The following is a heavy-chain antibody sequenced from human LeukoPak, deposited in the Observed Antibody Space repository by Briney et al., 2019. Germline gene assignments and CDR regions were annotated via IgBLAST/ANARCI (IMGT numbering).Heavy chain of an antibody. Sequence: ASVKVSCKASGYTFTSYYMHWVRQAPGQGLEWMGIINPSGGNTSYAQKFQGRVTVTRDTSTSTVYMELSSLRSEDTVVYYCASNKPGELGAFDIWGQGTMVTVSS. CDR2: INPSGGNT. D-gene: IGHD3-16*01. J-gene: IGHJ3*02. CDR1: GYTFTSYY. V-gene: IGHV1-46*01. CDR3: ASNKPGELGAFDI.